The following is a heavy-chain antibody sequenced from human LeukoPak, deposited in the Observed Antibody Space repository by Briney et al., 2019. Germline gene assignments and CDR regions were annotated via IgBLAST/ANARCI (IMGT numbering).Heavy chain of an antibody. CDR3: SRGQLLLAGYFYYMDV. CDR2: VSDYGNKK. Sequence: GRSLRLFCAASGFTFSSYPMHWVRQAPGKGLELVAVVSDYGNKKFDADFVKGRFTIPRDNSNNTLYPQMNSPRGDGNPAYYCSRGQLLLAGYFYYMDVWGEGTTVAVSS. V-gene: IGHV3-30-3*01. CDR1: GFTFSSYP. J-gene: IGHJ6*03. D-gene: IGHD2-2*01.